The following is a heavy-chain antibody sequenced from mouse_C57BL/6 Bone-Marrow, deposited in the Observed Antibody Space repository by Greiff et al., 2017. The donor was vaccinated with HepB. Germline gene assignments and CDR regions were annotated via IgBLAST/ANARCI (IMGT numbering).Heavy chain of an antibody. CDR2: ISSGSSTI. D-gene: IGHD4-1*02. CDR3: ATNWRGYYAMDY. J-gene: IGHJ4*01. V-gene: IGHV5-17*01. CDR1: GFTFSDYG. Sequence: EVHLVESGGGLVKPGGSLKLSCAASGFTFSDYGMHWVRQAPEKGLEWVAYISSGSSTIYYADTVKGRFTISRDNAKNTLFLQMTSLRSEDTAMYYCATNWRGYYAMDYWGQGTSVTVSS.